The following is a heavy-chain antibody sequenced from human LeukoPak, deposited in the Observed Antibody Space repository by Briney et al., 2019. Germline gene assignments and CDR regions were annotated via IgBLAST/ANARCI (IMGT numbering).Heavy chain of an antibody. CDR3: AATTDVLLWFGELRY. Sequence: PGGSLRLSCAASGFTFSSYAMSWVRQAPGKGLEWVSAISGSGGSTYYADSVEGRFTISRDNSKNTLYLQMNSLRAEDTAVYYCAATTDVLLWFGELRYWGQGTLVTVSS. J-gene: IGHJ4*02. CDR1: GFTFSSYA. V-gene: IGHV3-23*01. CDR2: ISGSGGST. D-gene: IGHD3-10*01.